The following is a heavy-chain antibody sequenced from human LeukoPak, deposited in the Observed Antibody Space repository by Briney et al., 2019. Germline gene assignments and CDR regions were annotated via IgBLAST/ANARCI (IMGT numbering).Heavy chain of an antibody. Sequence: GGPLRLSCAASGFTFSSYRMNWVRQAPGKGLEWVSSISDSSSYIYHADSVKGRFTISRDNAKNSVYLQMNSLRAEDTATYYCTKGENGMDVWGQGTTVTVSS. CDR1: GFTFSSYR. D-gene: IGHD1-26*01. V-gene: IGHV3-21*01. CDR2: ISDSSSYI. CDR3: TKGENGMDV. J-gene: IGHJ6*02.